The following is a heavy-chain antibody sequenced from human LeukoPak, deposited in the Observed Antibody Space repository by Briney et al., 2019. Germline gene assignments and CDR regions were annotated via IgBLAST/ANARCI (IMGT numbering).Heavy chain of an antibody. CDR3: ARDRGRYYMDV. J-gene: IGHJ6*03. Sequence: GGSLRLSCAASGFTFSSYDMHWVRQATGKGLEWVSGIGTAGDIYYSGSVKGRFTISRENAMSSLYLQMKSLRAGDTAVYYCARDRGRYYMDVWGKGTTVTISS. CDR2: IGTAGDI. D-gene: IGHD6-25*01. V-gene: IGHV3-13*01. CDR1: GFTFSSYD.